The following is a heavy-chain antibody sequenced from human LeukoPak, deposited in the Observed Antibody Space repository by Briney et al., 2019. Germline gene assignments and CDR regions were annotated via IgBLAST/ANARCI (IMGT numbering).Heavy chain of an antibody. J-gene: IGHJ4*02. CDR1: GYTFTSYG. Sequence: GASVKLSCKASGYTFTSYGISWVRQAPGQGLEWMGWISAYNGNTNYAQKLQGRVTMTTDTSTSTAYMELRSLRSDDTAVYYCARDAISVVVVAATPDYWGQGTLVTVSS. D-gene: IGHD2-15*01. CDR3: ARDAISVVVVAATPDY. V-gene: IGHV1-18*01. CDR2: ISAYNGNT.